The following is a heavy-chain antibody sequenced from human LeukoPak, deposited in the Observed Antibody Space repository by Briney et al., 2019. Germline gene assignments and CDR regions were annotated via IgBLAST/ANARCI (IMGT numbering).Heavy chain of an antibody. CDR3: ASCRGGYDSFVIRQRPLEY. CDR2: INPNNGGA. J-gene: IGHJ4*02. CDR1: AYIFSDYF. V-gene: IGHV1-2*02. D-gene: IGHD5-12*01. Sequence: ASVKVSCKASAYIFSDYFMYWVRQAPGQGLEWMGWINPNNGGAIFAQKFHGRVTMTRDTSISTAYMELRRLRSDDTAVYYCASCRGGYDSFVIRQRPLEYWGQGTLVTISS.